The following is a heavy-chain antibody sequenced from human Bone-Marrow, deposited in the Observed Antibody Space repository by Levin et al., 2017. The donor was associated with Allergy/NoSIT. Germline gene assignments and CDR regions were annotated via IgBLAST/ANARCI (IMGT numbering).Heavy chain of an antibody. V-gene: IGHV4-31*03. D-gene: IGHD3-16*02. CDR3: AREEYYDYVWGSYRSGYFDL. J-gene: IGHJ2*01. CDR2: IYYSGST. CDR1: GGSISSGGYY. Sequence: SETLSLTCTVSGGSISSGGYYWSWIRQHPGTGLEWIGYIYYSGSTYYNPSLKSRVTISVDTSKNQFSLKLSSVTAADTAVYYCAREEYYDYVWGSYRSGYFDLWGRGTLVTVSS.